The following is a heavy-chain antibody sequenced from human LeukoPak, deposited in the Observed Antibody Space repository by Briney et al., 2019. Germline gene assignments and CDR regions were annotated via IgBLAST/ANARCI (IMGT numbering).Heavy chain of an antibody. V-gene: IGHV1-69*01. Sequence: SVRVSCTFSGGSFSNYAISWVRQAPGQGLEWMGASIPMYDTANYAQKFQGRVTVTADESTTTAYMELSSLTSGDTAVYFCARGDLKDSSSWYDRLDPWGQGTLVIVSA. CDR1: GGSFSNYA. CDR2: SIPMYDTA. D-gene: IGHD6-13*01. J-gene: IGHJ5*02. CDR3: ARGDLKDSSSWYDRLDP.